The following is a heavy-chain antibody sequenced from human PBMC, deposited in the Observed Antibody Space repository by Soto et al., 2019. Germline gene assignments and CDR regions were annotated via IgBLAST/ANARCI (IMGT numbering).Heavy chain of an antibody. Sequence: GSLRLSCAASGFTFSFYPMSWVRQAPGKGLEWIGSIYHSGDTYYNPSLKSRVTISVDTSKNHFSLKLTSVTAADTAVYYCARARIVVAGTIVDYRGQGTLVTVSS. J-gene: IGHJ4*02. V-gene: IGHV4-38-2*01. CDR3: ARARIVVAGTIVDY. CDR2: IYHSGDT. D-gene: IGHD6-19*01. CDR1: GFTFSFYP.